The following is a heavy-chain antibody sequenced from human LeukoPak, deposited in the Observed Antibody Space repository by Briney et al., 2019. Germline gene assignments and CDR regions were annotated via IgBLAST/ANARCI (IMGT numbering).Heavy chain of an antibody. V-gene: IGHV3-74*01. J-gene: IGHJ5*02. CDR3: SRDQAGYCSGASCP. Sequence: GGSLRLSCAASGFTFSSYSMNWVRQAPGKGPVWVSHISGDGRTRNYADSVKGRFTISRDNAKKVVYLQMNSLRAEDTAVYYCSRDQAGYCSGASCPWGQGTRVTVSS. CDR1: GFTFSSYS. CDR2: ISGDGRTR. D-gene: IGHD2-2*03.